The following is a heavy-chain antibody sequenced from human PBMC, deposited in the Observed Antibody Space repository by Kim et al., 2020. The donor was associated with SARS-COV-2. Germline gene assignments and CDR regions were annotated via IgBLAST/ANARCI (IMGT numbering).Heavy chain of an antibody. CDR3: IRIPQPYKFEQ. V-gene: IGHV3-73*01. Sequence: ATSYRACVTGRFIISRDDSKNTAYLQMNSLRTEHTAVYYCIRIPQPYKFEQWGRGTLVTVSS. D-gene: IGHD1-1*01. J-gene: IGHJ1*01. CDR2: AT.